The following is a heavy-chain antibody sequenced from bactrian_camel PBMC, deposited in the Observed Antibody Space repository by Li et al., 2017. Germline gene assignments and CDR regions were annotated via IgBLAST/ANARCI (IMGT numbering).Heavy chain of an antibody. V-gene: IGHV3S54*01. CDR3: AATLGMVRGFHVCHDESDYVD. CDR1: GHTYRNNC. D-gene: IGHD4*01. J-gene: IGHJ4*01. Sequence: HVQLVESGGGSVQAGGSLRLSCRASGHTYRNNCMGWFRQAPGKQRERVASIVTGDGITDYADSVNGRFTISQDKSSSTVYLQMNNLKIEDTGVYYCAATLGMVRGFHVCHDESDYVDWGQGTQVTVS. CDR2: IVTGDGIT.